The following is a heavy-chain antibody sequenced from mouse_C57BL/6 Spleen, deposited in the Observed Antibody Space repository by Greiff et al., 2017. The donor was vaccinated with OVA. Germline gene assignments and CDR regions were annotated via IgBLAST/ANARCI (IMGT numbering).Heavy chain of an antibody. CDR1: GYTFTDYE. CDR3: TRSPLRGFFDY. J-gene: IGHJ2*01. V-gene: IGHV1-15*01. CDR2: IDPETGGT. Sequence: QVHVKQSGAELVRPGASVTLSCKASGYTFTDYEMHWVKQTPVHGLEWIGAIDPETGGTAYNQKFKGKAILTADKSSSTAYMELRSLTSEDSAVYYCTRSPLRGFFDYWGQGTTLTVSS.